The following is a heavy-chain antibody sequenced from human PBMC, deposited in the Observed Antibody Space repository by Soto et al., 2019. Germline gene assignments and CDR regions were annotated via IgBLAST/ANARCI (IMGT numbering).Heavy chain of an antibody. Sequence: QVQLVQSGAEVKKPGSSVKVSCKASGGTFSSYTISWVRQAPGQGLEWMGRIIPILGIANYAQKFQGRVTITAYKSTSTAYMELSSLRSEDTAVYYCARERGSSGSPRGYYYYYMDVWGKGTTVTVSS. J-gene: IGHJ6*03. V-gene: IGHV1-69*08. D-gene: IGHD6-19*01. CDR2: IIPILGIA. CDR3: ARERGSSGSPRGYYYYYMDV. CDR1: GGTFSSYT.